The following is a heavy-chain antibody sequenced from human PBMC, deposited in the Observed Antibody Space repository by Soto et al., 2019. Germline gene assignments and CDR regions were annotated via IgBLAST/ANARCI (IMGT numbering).Heavy chain of an antibody. CDR3: AKASSSGWDYYHGMDV. CDR2: ISGSGGST. D-gene: IGHD6-19*01. J-gene: IGHJ6*02. CDR1: GFTFSSYA. V-gene: IGHV3-23*01. Sequence: EVQLLESGGGLVQPGGSLRLSCAASGFTFSSYAMSWVRQAPGKGLEWVSAISGSGGSTYYADSVKGRFTISRDNSKNTLYLQMNSLRAEDTAVYYCAKASSSGWDYYHGMDVWGQGTTVTVSS.